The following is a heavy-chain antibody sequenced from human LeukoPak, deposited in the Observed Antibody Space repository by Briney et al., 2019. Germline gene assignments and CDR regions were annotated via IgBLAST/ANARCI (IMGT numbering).Heavy chain of an antibody. D-gene: IGHD4-17*01. V-gene: IGHV4-34*01. Sequence: SETLSLTCAVYRGSFSGYYWSWIRQPPGKGLEWIGEINHSGSTNYNPSLKSRVTISVDTSKNQFSLKQSSVTAADTAVYYCARGRMYGEGWFDPWGQGTLVTVSS. CDR3: ARGRMYGEGWFDP. CDR1: RGSFSGYY. J-gene: IGHJ5*02. CDR2: INHSGST.